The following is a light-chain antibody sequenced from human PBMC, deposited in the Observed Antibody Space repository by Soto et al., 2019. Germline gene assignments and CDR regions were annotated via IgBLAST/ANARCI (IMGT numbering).Light chain of an antibody. V-gene: IGKV3-11*01. CDR3: QQRSNWPPLFT. CDR1: QSVSSY. Sequence: EIVLTQSPATLSLSPGERATLSCRASQSVSSYLAWYQQKPGQAPRLLIYDASNRATGIPARFSGSGSGTDVSLTISSLETEDFAVYYCQQRSNWPPLFTFGPGTKVDIK. CDR2: DAS. J-gene: IGKJ3*01.